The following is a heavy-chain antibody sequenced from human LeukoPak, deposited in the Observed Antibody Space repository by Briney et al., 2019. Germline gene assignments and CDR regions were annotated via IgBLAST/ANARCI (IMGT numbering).Heavy chain of an antibody. CDR3: ARIYGYSSSWFLSPLGY. J-gene: IGHJ4*02. V-gene: IGHV5-51*01. CDR2: IYPGDSDT. D-gene: IGHD6-13*01. CDR1: GYSFSSFW. Sequence: GESLKISCEGSGYSFSSFWIAWVRQMPGKGLEWMGIIYPGDSDTRYSPSFQGQVTISADKSISTAYLQWSSLKASDTAMYYCARIYGYSSSWFLSPLGYWGQGTLVTVSS.